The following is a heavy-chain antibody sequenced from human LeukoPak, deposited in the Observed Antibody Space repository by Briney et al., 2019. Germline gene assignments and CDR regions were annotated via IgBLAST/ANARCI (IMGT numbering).Heavy chain of an antibody. V-gene: IGHV3-9*01. D-gene: IGHD3-10*01. CDR3: AKSQREALWFGELSYYFDY. J-gene: IGHJ4*02. Sequence: GGSLRLSCAASGFTFSNAWMSWVRQAPGKGLEWVSGISWNSGSIGYADSVKGRFTISRDNAKNSLYLQMNSLRAEDTALYYCAKSQREALWFGELSYYFDYWGQGTLVTVSS. CDR1: GFTFSNAW. CDR2: ISWNSGSI.